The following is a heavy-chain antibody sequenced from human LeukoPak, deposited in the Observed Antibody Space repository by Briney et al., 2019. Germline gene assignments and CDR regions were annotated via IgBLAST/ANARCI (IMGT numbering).Heavy chain of an antibody. D-gene: IGHD3-9*01. V-gene: IGHV1-69*06. CDR1: GGTFSSYA. CDR2: IIPIFGTA. CDR3: AKSWGLRYFDWLPSDY. J-gene: IGHJ4*02. Sequence: GASVKVSCKASGGTFSSYAISWVRQAPGQGLEWMGGIIPIFGTANYAQKFQGRVTITADKSTSTAYMELSSLRSEDTAVYYCAKSWGLRYFDWLPSDYWGQGTLVTVSS.